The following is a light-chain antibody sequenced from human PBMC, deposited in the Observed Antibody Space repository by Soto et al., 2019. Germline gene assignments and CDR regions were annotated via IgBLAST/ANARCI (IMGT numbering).Light chain of an antibody. Sequence: QSALTQPPSASGSPGQSVTISCIGTASDIGRYNYVSWYQHHPGKAPKLIIYEVTKRPSGVPDRFSGSKSGNTASLTVSGLQAEDEGTYYCSSYGGYNNVVFGTGTKVTVL. J-gene: IGLJ1*01. CDR2: EVT. V-gene: IGLV2-8*01. CDR1: ASDIGRYNY. CDR3: SSYGGYNNVV.